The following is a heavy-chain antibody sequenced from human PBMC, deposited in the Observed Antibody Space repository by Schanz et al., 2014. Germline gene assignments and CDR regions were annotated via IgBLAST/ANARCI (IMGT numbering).Heavy chain of an antibody. D-gene: IGHD2-2*01. V-gene: IGHV3-23*04. J-gene: IGHJ6*02. CDR3: AKDSCSSTTCYGYGMDV. CDR1: GFTLSSYA. Sequence: EVQLVESGGGLVQPGRSLRLSCAAYGFTLSSYAMHWVRQGPGKGLEWVSGISGGGGTRNYADSVKGRFTVFRDNSKRTLYLEINDPRAEDTAVYYCAKDSCSSTTCYGYGMDVWGQGSTVTVSS. CDR2: ISGGGGTR.